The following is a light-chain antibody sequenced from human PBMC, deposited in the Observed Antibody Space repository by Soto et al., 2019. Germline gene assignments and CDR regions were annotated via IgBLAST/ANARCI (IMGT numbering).Light chain of an antibody. J-gene: IGKJ1*01. Sequence: EIVLTQSPATLSLSPGERATLSCKASQSVSTYLAWYQQKPGQTPRLLIYDTSNRVTGIPARFSGSGSGTDFTLTISSLEPEHFAVYYCQQRSNWPRTFGQGAKVEIK. V-gene: IGKV3-11*01. CDR1: QSVSTY. CDR3: QQRSNWPRT. CDR2: DTS.